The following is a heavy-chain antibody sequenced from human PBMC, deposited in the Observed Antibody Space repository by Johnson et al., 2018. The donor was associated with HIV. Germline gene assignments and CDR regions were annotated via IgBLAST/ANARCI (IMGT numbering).Heavy chain of an antibody. CDR3: ARDRRHYADSSGYPDSDAFDI. J-gene: IGHJ3*02. Sequence: QMQLVESGGGVVQPGRSLRLSCASSGFSFSSYGMHWVRQAPGKGLEWVAVIWYDGGNKYYADSVKGRFTVSRDNSKNTLYLQMNSLRAEDPALYYCARDRRHYADSSGYPDSDAFDIWGQVTMVTVSS. D-gene: IGHD3-22*01. CDR1: GFSFSSYG. V-gene: IGHV3-33*08. CDR2: IWYDGGNK.